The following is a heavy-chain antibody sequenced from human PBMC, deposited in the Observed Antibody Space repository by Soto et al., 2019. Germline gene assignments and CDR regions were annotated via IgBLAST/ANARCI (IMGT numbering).Heavy chain of an antibody. V-gene: IGHV1-18*01. J-gene: IGHJ4*02. CDR3: ARADYCSGGSCYPGATDY. D-gene: IGHD2-15*01. CDR1: GYSFTGYG. Sequence: QVQLVQSGAEVKKPGASVKVSCKASGYSFTGYGINWLRQAPGQGLEWVGWISAHNGNTKFAQKLQGRVTMTTDTSTSTAYREMGSLRSDDTAVYYCARADYCSGGSCYPGATDYWGQGTLVTVSS. CDR2: ISAHNGNT.